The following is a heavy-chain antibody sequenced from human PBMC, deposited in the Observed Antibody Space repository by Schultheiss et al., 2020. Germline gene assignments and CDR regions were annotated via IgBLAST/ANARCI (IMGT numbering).Heavy chain of an antibody. CDR3: ARAGGYSGYEQVDY. CDR2: INPNSGGT. V-gene: IGHV1-2*02. J-gene: IGHJ4*02. D-gene: IGHD5-12*01. CDR1: GYTFTGYY. Sequence: ASVKVSCKASGYTFTGYYMHWVRQAPGQGLEWMGWINPNSGGTNYAQKFQGRVTMTRDTSISTAYMELSRLRSDDTAVYYCARAGGYSGYEQVDYWGQGTLGTVSS.